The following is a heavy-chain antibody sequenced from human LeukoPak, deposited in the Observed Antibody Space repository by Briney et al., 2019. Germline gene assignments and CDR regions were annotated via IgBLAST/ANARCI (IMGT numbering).Heavy chain of an antibody. J-gene: IGHJ4*02. V-gene: IGHV3-7*01. CDR1: GFMFDTYW. D-gene: IGHD4-23*01. CDR2: ITRDGSEM. CDR3: ARTPIYGGRYFDS. Sequence: PGGSLRLSCAASGFMFDTYWMSWVRQAPGKGLEWVATITRDGSEMYYVDSVKGRFTISRDDAMNSLYLQLNSLRAEDTAVYFCARTPIYGGRYFDSWGQGTPVTVSS.